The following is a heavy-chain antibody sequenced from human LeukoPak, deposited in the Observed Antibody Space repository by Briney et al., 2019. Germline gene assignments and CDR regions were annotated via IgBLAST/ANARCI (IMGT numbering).Heavy chain of an antibody. V-gene: IGHV4-4*07. CDR3: ARGPAPYAFDI. Sequence: PSETLSLTCTVSGGSISSYYWSWIRQPAGKGLEGIGRIYTSGSTNYNPSLKSRVTMSVDTSKNQFSLKLSSVTTADTAVYYCARGPAPYAFDIWGQGTMVTVSS. CDR1: GGSISSYY. CDR2: IYTSGST. J-gene: IGHJ3*02.